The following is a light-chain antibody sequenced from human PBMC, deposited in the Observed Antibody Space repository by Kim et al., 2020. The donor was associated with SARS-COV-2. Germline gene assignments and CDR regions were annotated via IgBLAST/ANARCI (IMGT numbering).Light chain of an antibody. Sequence: ITIAGTGTSSDVGYYNSVSWYQQHPGKAPKLIIYDVSERASGVSNRFSGSQSGNTASLAISGLRAEDEAVYYCSSHTTSSTYVFGSGTQLTVL. CDR3: SSHTTSSTYV. V-gene: IGLV2-14*03. CDR1: SSDVGYYNS. CDR2: DVS. J-gene: IGLJ1*01.